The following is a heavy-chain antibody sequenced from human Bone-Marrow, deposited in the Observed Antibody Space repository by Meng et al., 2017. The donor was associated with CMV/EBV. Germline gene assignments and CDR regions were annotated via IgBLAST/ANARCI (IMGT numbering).Heavy chain of an antibody. CDR3: ARGTYCTNGVCPLRWFDP. CDR2: IKEDGSEK. CDR1: GFTFSSYG. J-gene: IGHJ5*02. V-gene: IGHV3-7*01. Sequence: GESLKISCAASGFTFSSYGMHWVRQAPGKGLEWVASIKEDGSEKDYVDSVKGRFTISRDNAKNSLYLQMNSLRAEDTAVYYCARGTYCTNGVCPLRWFDPWGQGTLVTVSS. D-gene: IGHD2-8*01.